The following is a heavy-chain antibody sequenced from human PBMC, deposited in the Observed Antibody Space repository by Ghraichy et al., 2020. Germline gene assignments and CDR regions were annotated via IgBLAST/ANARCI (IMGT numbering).Heavy chain of an antibody. D-gene: IGHD5-24*01. CDR2: IHHTGST. J-gene: IGHJ5*02. V-gene: IGHV4-31*03. Sequence: SQTLSLTCTVSGGSIAGGIYYWSWIRQLPGKGLEYIGYIHHTGSTYSNPSLSTRVTVSMDTSKNQFSLKLISVTPADTAVYFCARSHDGPKPSPWWFDTWGQGTLVTVSS. CDR1: GGSIAGGIYY. CDR3: ARSHDGPKPSPWWFDT.